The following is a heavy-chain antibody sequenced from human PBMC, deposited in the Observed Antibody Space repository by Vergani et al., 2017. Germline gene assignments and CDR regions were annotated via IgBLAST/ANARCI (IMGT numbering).Heavy chain of an antibody. Sequence: QVQLEESGGGVVQPGRSLRLSCAASGFSFSSFGFHWVRQAPGKGLEWVAFIHYDGSHEYYIDSVKGRFTISRDNSKNTLYLQMNNLRAADTAVYYCARSGYCAHGVCYMTYYYYMDVWGKGTAVTVSS. CDR1: GFSFSSFG. CDR3: ARSGYCAHGVCYMTYYYYMDV. J-gene: IGHJ6*03. D-gene: IGHD2-8*01. CDR2: IHYDGSHE. V-gene: IGHV3-33*01.